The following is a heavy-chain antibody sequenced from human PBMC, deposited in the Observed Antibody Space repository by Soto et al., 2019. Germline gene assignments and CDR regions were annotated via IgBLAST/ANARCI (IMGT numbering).Heavy chain of an antibody. CDR3: ARDRYCSSTSCQRSHFDY. CDR1: GYTFTSYG. D-gene: IGHD2-2*01. Sequence: ASVKVSCKASGYTFTSYGISWVRQAPGQGLEWMGGISAYNGNTNYAQKLQGRVTMTTDASTSTAYMELRSLRSEDTAVYYCARDRYCSSTSCQRSHFDYWGQGTLVTVSS. J-gene: IGHJ4*02. V-gene: IGHV1-18*01. CDR2: ISAYNGNT.